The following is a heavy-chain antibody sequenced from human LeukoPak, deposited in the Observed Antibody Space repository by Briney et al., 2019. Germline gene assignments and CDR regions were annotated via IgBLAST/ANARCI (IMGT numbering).Heavy chain of an antibody. J-gene: IGHJ4*02. D-gene: IGHD3-16*02. V-gene: IGHV4-59*08. CDR2: IYYSGST. CDR3: AREIRLGELSSWDY. CDR1: GGSISSYY. Sequence: PSETLSLTCTVSGGSISSYYWSWIRQPPGKGLERIGYIYYSGSTNYNPSLKSRVTISVDTSKNQFSLKLSSVTAADTAVYYCAREIRLGELSSWDYWGQGTLVTVSS.